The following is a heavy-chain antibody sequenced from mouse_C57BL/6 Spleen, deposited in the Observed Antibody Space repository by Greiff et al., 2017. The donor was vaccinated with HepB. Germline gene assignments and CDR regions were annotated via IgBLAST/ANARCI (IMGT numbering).Heavy chain of an antibody. V-gene: IGHV1-7*01. CDR2: INPSSGYT. Sequence: VQLQQSGAELAKPGASVKLSCKASGYTFTSYWMHWVKQRPGQGLEWIGYINPSSGYTKYNQKFKDKATLTADKSYSTAYMQLSSLTYEDSAVYYCARRGSNAWFAYWGQGTLVTVSA. D-gene: IGHD2-5*01. CDR3: ARRGSNAWFAY. J-gene: IGHJ3*01. CDR1: GYTFTSYW.